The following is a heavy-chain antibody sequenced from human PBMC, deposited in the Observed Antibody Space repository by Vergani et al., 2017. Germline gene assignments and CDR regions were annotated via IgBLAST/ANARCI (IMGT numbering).Heavy chain of an antibody. CDR3: ARGVLDSKYRHNWFGP. D-gene: IGHD3/OR15-3a*01. J-gene: IGHJ5*02. V-gene: IGHV1-8*01. Sequence: QEQLVQSGAEVRKPGASVKVSCKASGYNFTSFDINWVRLATGQGLEWMGWMNPKSGNTAYAAKFQGRITMTRDSSTDTAYMEMKSLRSEDTAIYFCARGVLDSKYRHNWFGPWGQGTVVTVSS. CDR1: GYNFTSFD. CDR2: MNPKSGNT.